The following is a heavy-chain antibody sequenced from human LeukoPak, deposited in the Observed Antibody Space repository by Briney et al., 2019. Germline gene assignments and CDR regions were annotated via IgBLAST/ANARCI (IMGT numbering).Heavy chain of an antibody. D-gene: IGHD3-10*01. CDR2: IYYSGST. J-gene: IGHJ4*02. Sequence: SESLSPTCTVSGGSISSYYWSWIRQPPGKGLEWIGYIYYSGSTNYNPSLKSRVTIPVDTSKNQFSLKLSSVTAADTAVYYCARHSSRYYGSGSYSLNFDYWGQGTLVTVSS. V-gene: IGHV4-59*08. CDR3: ARHSSRYYGSGSYSLNFDY. CDR1: GGSISSYY.